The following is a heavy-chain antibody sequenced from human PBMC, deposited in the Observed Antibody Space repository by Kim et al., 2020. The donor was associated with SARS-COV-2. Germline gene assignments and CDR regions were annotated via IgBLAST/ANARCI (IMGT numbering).Heavy chain of an antibody. CDR1: GFTFSSYS. CDR3: ARDPSERVAGPADTPPY. CDR2: ISSSSSTI. Sequence: GGSLRLSCAASGFTFSSYSMNWVRQAPGKGLEWVSYISSSSSTIYYADSVKGRFTISRDNAKNSLYLQMNSLRAEDTAVYYCARDPSERVAGPADTPPYWGQGTLVTVSS. V-gene: IGHV3-48*04. J-gene: IGHJ4*02. D-gene: IGHD6-19*01.